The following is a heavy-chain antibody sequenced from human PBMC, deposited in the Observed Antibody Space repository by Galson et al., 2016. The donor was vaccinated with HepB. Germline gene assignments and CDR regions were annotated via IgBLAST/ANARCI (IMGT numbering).Heavy chain of an antibody. CDR3: AKDGHGLGATGGFDY. J-gene: IGHJ4*02. CDR2: ISAGGNSA. CDR1: GFTFSNYA. D-gene: IGHD1-26*01. Sequence: SLRLSCAAPGFTFSNYAMNWVRQAPAKGLEWVSGISAGGNSAYYADSVKGRFTISRDNSKNTLFLQMNSLRADDTAVYYCAKDGHGLGATGGFDYWGQGTLVTVAS. V-gene: IGHV3-23*01.